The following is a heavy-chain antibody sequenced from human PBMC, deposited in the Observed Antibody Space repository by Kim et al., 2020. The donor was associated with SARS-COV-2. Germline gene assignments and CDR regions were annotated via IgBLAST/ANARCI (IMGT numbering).Heavy chain of an antibody. Sequence: YAQKFQDRGTMTRDTATSTVYMELSSLRSEDTAVYYCARAPIAVAGTGDYWGQGTLVTVSS. J-gene: IGHJ4*02. V-gene: IGHV1-46*01. D-gene: IGHD6-19*01. CDR3: ARAPIAVAGTGDY.